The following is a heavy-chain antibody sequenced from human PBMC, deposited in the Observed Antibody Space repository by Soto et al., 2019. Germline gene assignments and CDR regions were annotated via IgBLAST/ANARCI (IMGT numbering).Heavy chain of an antibody. CDR1: GGSFSGYY. CDR3: ATITMVRGVIPYP. Sequence: PSETLSLTCAVYGGSFSGYYWSWIRQPPGKGLEWIGEINHSGSTNYNPSLKSRVTISVDTSKNQFSLKLSSVTAADTAVYYCATITMVRGVIPYPWGQGTLVTVSS. V-gene: IGHV4-34*01. D-gene: IGHD3-10*01. CDR2: INHSGST. J-gene: IGHJ5*02.